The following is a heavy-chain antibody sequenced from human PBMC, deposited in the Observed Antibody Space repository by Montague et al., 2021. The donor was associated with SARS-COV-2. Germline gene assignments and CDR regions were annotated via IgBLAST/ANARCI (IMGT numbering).Heavy chain of an antibody. CDR1: GFTFSSYA. J-gene: IGHJ3*02. D-gene: IGHD6-13*01. CDR3: AKDRPLVGDESFDI. Sequence: SLRLSCAASGFTFSSYAMSWVRQAPGKGLEWVSTISISDGNTYYADSVKGRFTISRDKSKNTLYLQMNSLRAEDTAVYYCAKDRPLVGDESFDIWGQGTMVTVSS. V-gene: IGHV3-23*01. CDR2: ISISDGNT.